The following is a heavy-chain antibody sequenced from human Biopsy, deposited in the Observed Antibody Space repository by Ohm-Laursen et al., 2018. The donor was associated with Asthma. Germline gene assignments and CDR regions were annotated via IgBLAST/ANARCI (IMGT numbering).Heavy chain of an antibody. V-gene: IGHV3-53*01. J-gene: IGHJ4*02. CDR3: ARGDSSNWSHYYFDY. CDR2: IYSGGTS. CDR1: GFTFTDYW. Sequence: SLRLSCSASGFTFTDYWMHRVRQAPGKGLEWVSVIYSGGTSHTADSVRGRFTISRDYSKNTLYLQMHSLRAEDTAVYYCARGDSSNWSHYYFDYWGQGTLVTVSS. D-gene: IGHD3-22*01.